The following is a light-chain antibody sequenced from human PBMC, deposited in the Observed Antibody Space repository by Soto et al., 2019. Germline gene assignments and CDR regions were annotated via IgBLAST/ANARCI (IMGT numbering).Light chain of an antibody. J-gene: IGKJ5*01. CDR2: GAS. V-gene: IGKV3-20*01. CDR1: QSVSSSY. CDR3: QQYCSSRIT. Sequence: EIVVTPSPGILSFAPGERDTLACRASQSVSSSYLAWYQQKPGQAHRPLIYGASSRATGIPDRLSGSGSGTDFTLAISILEPEDFAVYYCQQYCSSRITFGQGTRLEIK.